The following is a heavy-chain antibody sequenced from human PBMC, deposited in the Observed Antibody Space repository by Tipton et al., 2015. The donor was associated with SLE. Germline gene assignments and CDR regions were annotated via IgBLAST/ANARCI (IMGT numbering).Heavy chain of an antibody. CDR3: ARDNPNYGMDV. CDR2: VLYSGAT. Sequence: TLSLTCTVSGASMRHVYWAWVRQPPGKGLERIGDVLYSGATKYKKSLKSRVTISIHTSKNQFFLELTSVTAADTGVYFCARDNPNYGMDVWGQGTTVTVSS. CDR1: GASMRHVY. D-gene: IGHD1-14*01. J-gene: IGHJ6*02. V-gene: IGHV4-59*01.